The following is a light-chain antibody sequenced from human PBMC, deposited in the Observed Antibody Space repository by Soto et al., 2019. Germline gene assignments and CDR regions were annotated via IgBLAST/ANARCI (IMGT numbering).Light chain of an antibody. CDR1: QNIVTY. J-gene: IGKJ5*01. CDR3: QDTYSIPIT. Sequence: DVQMTQSPSSLSASVGDRVTITCRASQNIVTYLNWYQQKPGKAPKLLIYESSILQSGVSSRFSGSGSETDFTLTISSLQPEDSATYFYQDTYSIPITFGQGTRLEVK. CDR2: ESS. V-gene: IGKV1-39*01.